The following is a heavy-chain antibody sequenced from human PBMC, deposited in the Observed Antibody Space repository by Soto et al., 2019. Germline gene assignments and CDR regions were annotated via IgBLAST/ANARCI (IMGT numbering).Heavy chain of an antibody. J-gene: IGHJ6*02. CDR3: ARDGLDRFTAYYYYGMDV. CDR1: GGSFSGYY. CDR2: INHSGST. V-gene: IGHV4-34*01. Sequence: QVQLQQWGAGLLKPSETLSLTCAVYGGSFSGYYWSWIRQPPGKGLEWIGEINHSGSTNYNPSLKSRVTISVDTSKNQFSLKLSSVTAADTAVYYCARDGLDRFTAYYYYGMDVWGQGTTVTVSS. D-gene: IGHD3-9*01.